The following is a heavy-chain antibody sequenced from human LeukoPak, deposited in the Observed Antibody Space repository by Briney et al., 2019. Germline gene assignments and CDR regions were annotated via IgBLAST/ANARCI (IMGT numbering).Heavy chain of an antibody. CDR3: AKGEQPVLVRCYFDY. CDR1: GFTYSSYA. J-gene: IGHJ4*02. CDR2: ISGSGGST. Sequence: GGSLRLSCAASGFTYSSYAMSWVRQAPGKGLEWVSAISGSGGSTYYADSVKGRFTISRDNSKNTLYLQMNSLRAEDTAVYYCAKGEQPVLVRCYFDYWGQGTLVTVSS. V-gene: IGHV3-23*01. D-gene: IGHD6-13*01.